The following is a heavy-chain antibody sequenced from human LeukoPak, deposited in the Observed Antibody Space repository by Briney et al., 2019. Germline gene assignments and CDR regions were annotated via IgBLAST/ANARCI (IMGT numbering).Heavy chain of an antibody. CDR3: AKDRAFQAAGVTDY. J-gene: IGHJ4*02. CDR2: ISNDGTIK. V-gene: IGHV3-30*18. CDR1: GFSFSSHG. Sequence: PGGSLRLSCAASGFSFSSHGVHWVRQAPGKGLEWVAVISNDGTIKLYGDSVKGRFTISRDDSKNTLYLQMNSLKTEDTAVYYCAKDRAFQAAGVTDYWGQGTLVTVSS. D-gene: IGHD3-10*01.